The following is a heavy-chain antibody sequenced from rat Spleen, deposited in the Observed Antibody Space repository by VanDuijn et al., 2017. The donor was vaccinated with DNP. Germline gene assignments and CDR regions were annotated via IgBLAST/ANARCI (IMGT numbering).Heavy chain of an antibody. CDR1: GSTFSDYG. J-gene: IGHJ2*01. D-gene: IGHD1-11*01. CDR2: ISATGGST. CDR3: TTDFERGY. Sequence: EVQLVESGGGLVQPGRSLKLSCAASGSTFSDYGMAWVRQAPKKGLEWVAFISATGGSTSYRDSVRGRFTISRDNAKSILYLQMDSLRSEDTATFYCTTDFERGYWGQGVMVTVSS. V-gene: IGHV5-20*01.